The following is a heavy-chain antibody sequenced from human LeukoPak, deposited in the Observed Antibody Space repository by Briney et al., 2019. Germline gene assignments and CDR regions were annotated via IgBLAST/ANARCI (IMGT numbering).Heavy chain of an antibody. J-gene: IGHJ6*03. Sequence: ASVKVSCKASGYTFTGYYMHWVRQAPGQGLEWMGWINPNSGDSHYAQGFQGRVTMTRDTSISTAYMELSSLRSDDTAVYYCAREGGGYCSGINCYGRDYYYYMDVWGKGTTVTISS. CDR1: GYTFTGYY. CDR2: INPNSGDS. CDR3: AREGGGYCSGINCYGRDYYYYMDV. V-gene: IGHV1-2*02. D-gene: IGHD2-2*01.